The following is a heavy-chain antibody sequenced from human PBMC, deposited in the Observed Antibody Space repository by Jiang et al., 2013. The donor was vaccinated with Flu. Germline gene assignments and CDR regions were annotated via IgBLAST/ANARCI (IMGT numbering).Heavy chain of an antibody. CDR2: IIPIFGTA. J-gene: IGHJ3*02. D-gene: IGHD3-22*01. CDR3: AVTWDYDSSGYYIFARAFDI. CDR1: GGTFSSYA. V-gene: IGHV1-69*01. Sequence: SSVKVSCKASGGTFSSYAISWVRQAPGQGLEWMGGIIPIFGTANYAQKFQGRVTITADESTSTAYMELSSLRSEDTAVYYCAVTWDYDSSGYYIFARAFDIWGQGTMVTVPS.